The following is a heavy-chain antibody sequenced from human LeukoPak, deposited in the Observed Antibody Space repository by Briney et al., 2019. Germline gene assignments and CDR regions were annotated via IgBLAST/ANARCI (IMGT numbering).Heavy chain of an antibody. CDR3: ARDNGIWPFDC. J-gene: IGHJ4*02. V-gene: IGHV3-7*03. Sequence: GGSLRLSCAASGFTFSDYYMSWIRQAPGKGLEWVANIKQDGSEKYYVDSVKGRFTISRDNAKNSLYLQMNSLRAEDTAVYYCARDNGIWPFDCWGQGTLVTVSS. CDR1: GFTFSDYY. CDR2: IKQDGSEK.